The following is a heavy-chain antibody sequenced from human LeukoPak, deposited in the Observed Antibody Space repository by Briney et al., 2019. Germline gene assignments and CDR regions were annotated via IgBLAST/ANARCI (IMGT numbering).Heavy chain of an antibody. D-gene: IGHD3-22*01. Sequence: SETLSLTCTVSGGSISSYYWSWIRQPAGKGPEWIGRIYTSGSTNYNPSLKSRVTMSVDTSKNQFSLKLSSVTAADTAVYYCARDYYDSSGYQSGFDYWGQGTLVTVSS. CDR2: IYTSGST. CDR3: ARDYYDSSGYQSGFDY. CDR1: GGSISSYY. V-gene: IGHV4-4*07. J-gene: IGHJ4*02.